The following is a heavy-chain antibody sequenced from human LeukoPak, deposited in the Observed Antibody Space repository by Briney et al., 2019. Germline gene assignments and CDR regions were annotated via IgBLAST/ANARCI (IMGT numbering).Heavy chain of an antibody. CDR2: FDPEDGET. CDR3: ATGGDITTGSFDY. CDR1: GYTLTELS. D-gene: IGHD3-22*01. Sequence: ASVKVSCKVSGYTLTELSMHWVRQAPGKGLEWIGGFDPEDGETIYAQKFQGRVTMTEDTSTDTAYMELSSLRSEDRAVYYCATGGDITTGSFDYWGQGTLVTVSS. V-gene: IGHV1-24*01. J-gene: IGHJ4*02.